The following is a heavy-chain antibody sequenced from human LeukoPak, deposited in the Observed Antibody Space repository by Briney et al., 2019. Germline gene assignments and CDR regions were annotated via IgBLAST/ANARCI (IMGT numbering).Heavy chain of an antibody. CDR2: IWYDGSNK. Sequence: GGSLRFSCAASGFTFSSYGMHWVRQAPGKGLEWVAVIWYDGSNKYYADSVKGRFTISRDNSKNTLYLQMNSLRAEDTAVYYCARDRLLDDAFDYWGQGTLVTVSS. CDR3: ARDRLLDDAFDY. D-gene: IGHD3-3*01. J-gene: IGHJ4*02. CDR1: GFTFSSYG. V-gene: IGHV3-33*01.